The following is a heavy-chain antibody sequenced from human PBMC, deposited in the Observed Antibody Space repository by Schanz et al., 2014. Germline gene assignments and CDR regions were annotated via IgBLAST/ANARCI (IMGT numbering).Heavy chain of an antibody. CDR1: GFSFSDYG. D-gene: IGHD3-10*01. Sequence: HVQLVESGGGVVQPGRSLRLSCAGSGFSFSDYGMHWVRQALGRGLEWVAVISYHGSERYYADSLNGRLTISRDNARNSLYLQMNSLRAEDTAVYFCARGGAGSVLFFFDYWGQGTLVTVSS. V-gene: IGHV3-30*03. J-gene: IGHJ4*02. CDR2: ISYHGSER. CDR3: ARGGAGSVLFFFDY.